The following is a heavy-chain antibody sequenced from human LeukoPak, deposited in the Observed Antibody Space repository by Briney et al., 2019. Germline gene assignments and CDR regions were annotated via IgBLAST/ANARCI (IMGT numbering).Heavy chain of an antibody. D-gene: IGHD3/OR15-3a*01. CDR2: ISAYNGNT. CDR1: GYTSTSYG. J-gene: IGHJ6*03. Sequence: ASVKVSCKASGYTSTSYGISWVRQAPGQGLEWMGWISAYNGNTNYAQKLQGRVTMTTDTSTSTAYMELRSLRSDDTAVYYCARSVDESYYYYMDVWGKGTTVTVSS. V-gene: IGHV1-18*01. CDR3: ARSVDESYYYYMDV.